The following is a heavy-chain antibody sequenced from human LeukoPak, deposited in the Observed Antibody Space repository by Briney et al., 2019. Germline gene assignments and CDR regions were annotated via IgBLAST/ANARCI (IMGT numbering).Heavy chain of an antibody. Sequence: GGSLRLSCSASGFTFSAYAMYWVRQAPGKGLEYVSGISSNGGSSFYADSVKGRFTISRDNSKNTLYLQMSSLRAEDTAVYYCVKITSVTGGDCWGQGARLTVSS. CDR1: GFTFSAYA. J-gene: IGHJ4*02. CDR2: ISSNGGSS. CDR3: VKITSVTGGDC. V-gene: IGHV3-64D*09. D-gene: IGHD1-1*01.